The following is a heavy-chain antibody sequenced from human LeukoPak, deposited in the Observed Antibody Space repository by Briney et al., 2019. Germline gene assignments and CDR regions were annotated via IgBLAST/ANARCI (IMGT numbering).Heavy chain of an antibody. J-gene: IGHJ4*02. CDR2: ISGSGGST. CDR3: AKEEYSSSSHFDY. D-gene: IGHD6-6*01. Sequence: GGSLRLSCAASGFTFSSYAMSWVRQAPGKGLEWVSAISGSGGSTYYADSVKGRFTISRDSSKNTLYLQMNGLRAEDTAVYYCAKEEYSSSSHFDYWGQGTLVTVSS. CDR1: GFTFSSYA. V-gene: IGHV3-23*01.